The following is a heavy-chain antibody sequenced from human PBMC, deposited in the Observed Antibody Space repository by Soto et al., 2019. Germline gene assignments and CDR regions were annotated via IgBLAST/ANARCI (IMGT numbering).Heavy chain of an antibody. D-gene: IGHD4-4*01. CDR1: GGTFSSYA. J-gene: IGHJ5*02. CDR3: ARDSAYSEAESWFDP. V-gene: IGHV1-69*13. Sequence: ASVKVSCKASGGTFSSYAISWVRQAPGQGLEWMGGIIPIFGTANYAQKFQGRVTITADESTSTAYMELSSLRSEDTAVYYCARDSAYSEAESWFDPWGLGTLVTVSS. CDR2: IIPIFGTA.